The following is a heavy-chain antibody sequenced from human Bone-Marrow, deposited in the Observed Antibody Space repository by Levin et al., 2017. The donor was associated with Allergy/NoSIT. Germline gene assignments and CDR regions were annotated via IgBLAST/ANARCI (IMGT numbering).Heavy chain of an antibody. D-gene: IGHD6-19*01. CDR1: GFTFSTYS. CDR3: AKDKGYGSGLHDN. CDR2: ISSDGGST. V-gene: IGHV3-23*01. Sequence: QSGGSLRLSCAASGFTFSTYSMSWVRQAPGKGLQWVSSISSDGGSTFNADSVKGRFTIFRDNSKNTLFLQMHSLRAEDTAIYYCAKDKGYGSGLHDNWGQGTLVTVSS. J-gene: IGHJ4*02.